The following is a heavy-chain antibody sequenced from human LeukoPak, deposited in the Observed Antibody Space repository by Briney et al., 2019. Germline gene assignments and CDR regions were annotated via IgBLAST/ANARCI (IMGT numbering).Heavy chain of an antibody. CDR1: GGSISGYF. CDR2: IYYSGST. J-gene: IGHJ3*02. V-gene: IGHV4-59*08. CDR3: ARLTDRGPPDAFDI. Sequence: SETLSLTCIVSGGSISGYFWSWIRQPPGKGLEWIGFIYYSGSTNYNPSLKSRVTISVDTSKNQFPLNLSSVTAADTAVYYCARLTDRGPPDAFDIWGRGTLATVSS. D-gene: IGHD3-10*01.